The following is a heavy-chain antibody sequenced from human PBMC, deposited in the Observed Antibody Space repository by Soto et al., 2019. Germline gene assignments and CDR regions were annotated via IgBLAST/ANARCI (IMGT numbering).Heavy chain of an antibody. CDR2: IIPIFGTA. CDR1: GGTFSSYA. V-gene: IGHV1-69*13. J-gene: IGHJ3*02. D-gene: IGHD3-10*01. Sequence: SVKVSCKASGGTFSSYAISWVRQAPGQGLEWMGGIIPIFGTANYAQKFQGRVTITADESTSTAYMELSSLRSEDTAVYYCARDLRERDDAFDIWGQGTMVTVSS. CDR3: ARDLRERDDAFDI.